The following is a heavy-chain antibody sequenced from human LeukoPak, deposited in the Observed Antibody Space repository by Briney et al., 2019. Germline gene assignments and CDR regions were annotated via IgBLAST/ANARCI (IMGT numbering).Heavy chain of an antibody. Sequence: LPGGSLRLSCAASGFPFSSYNMNWVRQAPGKGLEWVSYISSSSSSIYYADSVKGRFTISRDNAKNSLYLQMNSLRAEDTAVYYCARGPSGYHNTGGQGTLVTVSS. J-gene: IGHJ4*02. V-gene: IGHV3-48*04. D-gene: IGHD5-12*01. CDR1: GFPFSSYN. CDR3: ARGPSGYHNT. CDR2: ISSSSSSI.